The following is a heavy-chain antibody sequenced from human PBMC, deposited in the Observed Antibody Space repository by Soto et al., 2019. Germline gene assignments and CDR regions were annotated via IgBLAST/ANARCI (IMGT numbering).Heavy chain of an antibody. J-gene: IGHJ4*02. D-gene: IGHD2-15*01. CDR1: GFTFSSYA. V-gene: IGHV3-33*01. CDR3: ARGQLPAATTDFDF. Sequence: QVHLVESGGGVVQPGGSLRLSCAASGFTFSSYAIHWVRQAPGKGLEWVAIIWFDGSNKYYADSMKGRFSISRDNSKNTLFLQMDSLRAEDTAVYYCARGQLPAATTDFDFWGQGTLVIVSS. CDR2: IWFDGSNK.